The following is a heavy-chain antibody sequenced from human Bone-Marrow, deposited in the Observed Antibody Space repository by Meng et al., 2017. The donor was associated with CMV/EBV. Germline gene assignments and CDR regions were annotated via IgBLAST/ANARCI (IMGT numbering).Heavy chain of an antibody. CDR1: GYTFTSYD. Sequence: ASVKVSCKASGYTFTSYDINWVRQAPGQGLEWMGWISAYNGNTNYAQKLQGRVTMTTDTSTSTAYMELRSLRSDDTAVYYCARDVGSGYYGVFNWFDPWGQGTLVTVSS. CDR3: ARDVGSGYYGVFNWFDP. J-gene: IGHJ5*02. CDR2: ISAYNGNT. D-gene: IGHD3-22*01. V-gene: IGHV1-18*01.